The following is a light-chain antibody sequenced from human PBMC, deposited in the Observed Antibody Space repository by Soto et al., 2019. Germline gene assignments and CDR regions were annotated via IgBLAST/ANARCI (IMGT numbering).Light chain of an antibody. V-gene: IGLV2-23*01. CDR3: CSYAGSTTYV. CDR1: SSDVGSYNL. Sequence: QSVLTQPASVSGSPGQSITISCTGTSSDVGSYNLVSWYQQQPGKAPKLMIYEDSKRPSGVSNRFSGSKSGNTASLTISGLQAEDEADYYCCSYAGSTTYVLGTGTKLTVL. CDR2: EDS. J-gene: IGLJ1*01.